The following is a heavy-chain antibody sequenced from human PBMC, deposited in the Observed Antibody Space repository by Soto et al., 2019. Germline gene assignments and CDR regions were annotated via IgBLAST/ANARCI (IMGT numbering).Heavy chain of an antibody. CDR1: GFTFSSYG. CDR2: ISYDGSNK. CDR3: AKDPSWEPTVGYFDY. V-gene: IGHV3-30*18. D-gene: IGHD1-26*01. J-gene: IGHJ4*02. Sequence: PGGSLRLSCAASGFTFSSYGMHWVRQAPGKGLEWVAVISYDGSNKYYADSVKGRFTISRDNSKNTLYLQMNSLRAEDTAVYYCAKDPSWEPTVGYFDYWGQGTLVTVSS.